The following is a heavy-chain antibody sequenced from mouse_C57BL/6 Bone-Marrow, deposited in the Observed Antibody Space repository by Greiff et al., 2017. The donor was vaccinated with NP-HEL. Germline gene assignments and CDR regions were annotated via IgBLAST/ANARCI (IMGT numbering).Heavy chain of an antibody. CDR2: ISYDGSN. CDR1: GYSITSGYY. J-gene: IGHJ1*03. D-gene: IGHD1-1*01. Sequence: DVQLQESGPGLVKPSQSLSLTCSVTGYSITSGYYWNWIRQFPGNKLEWMGYISYDGSNNYNPSLKNRISITRDTSKNQFFLKLNSVTTEDTATYYCARDYYGSSPHWYFDVWGTGTTVTVSS. V-gene: IGHV3-6*01. CDR3: ARDYYGSSPHWYFDV.